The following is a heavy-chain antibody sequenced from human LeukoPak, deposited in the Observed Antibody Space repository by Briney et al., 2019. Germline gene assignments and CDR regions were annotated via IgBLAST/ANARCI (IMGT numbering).Heavy chain of an antibody. CDR2: ISVSGGST. J-gene: IGHJ4*02. D-gene: IGHD3-16*01. CDR1: GFTFSSYA. V-gene: IGHV3-23*01. CDR3: ANSRGDSDDY. Sequence: GGSLRLSCAASGFTFSSYAMSWVRQAPGQGLEWVSTISVSGGSTYYADPVKGRFTISRDNSRDTLYLQMNSLGTEDTAVYYCANSRGDSDDYWGQGTLVTVSS.